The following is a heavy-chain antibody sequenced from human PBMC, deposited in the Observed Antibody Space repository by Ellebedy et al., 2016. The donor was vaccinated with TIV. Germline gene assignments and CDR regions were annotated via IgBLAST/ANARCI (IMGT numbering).Heavy chain of an antibody. Sequence: SETLSLTCAVYGGSFSDYYWSWIRQPPGKGLEWIGEINGSGSTNYNPSLKSRVTISVDKSKNQFSLRLSSVTAADTAVYFCARGIYGSGSVDYWGQGTLVTVSS. CDR3: ARGIYGSGSVDY. CDR1: GGSFSDYY. CDR2: INGSGST. J-gene: IGHJ4*02. V-gene: IGHV4-34*01. D-gene: IGHD3-10*01.